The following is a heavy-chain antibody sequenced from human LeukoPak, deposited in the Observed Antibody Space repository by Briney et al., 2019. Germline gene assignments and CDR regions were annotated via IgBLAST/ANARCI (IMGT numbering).Heavy chain of an antibody. CDR2: IYYSGST. CDR1: GGSINSYY. J-gene: IGHJ4*02. CDR3: ARHSGRLGPFDY. Sequence: PSETLSLTCTVSGGSINSYYWSWIRQPPGKGLEYIGYIYYSGSTDYNPSLKSRVTISVDTSKNRFSLNLSSVTAADTAVYCCARHSGRLGPFDYWGQGTLVTVSS. D-gene: IGHD5-12*01. V-gene: IGHV4-59*08.